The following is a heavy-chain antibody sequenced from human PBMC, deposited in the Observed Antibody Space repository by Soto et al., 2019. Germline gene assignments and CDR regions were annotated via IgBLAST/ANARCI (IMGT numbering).Heavy chain of an antibody. CDR1: GFTFSSYA. D-gene: IGHD3-10*01. CDR3: ARGDRGGSGSPASYYYSGLEV. Sequence: DVQLLESGGHLVQPGGSLRLSCAASGFTFSSYAMSWVRQAPGKGLEWVSSVSAGGDMTYYSDSVKGRFTISRDNSNNARFLQMNSRRIEDTALYYCARGDRGGSGSPASYYYSGLEVWGQGTTVTVS. J-gene: IGHJ6*02. V-gene: IGHV3-23*01. CDR2: VSAGGDMT.